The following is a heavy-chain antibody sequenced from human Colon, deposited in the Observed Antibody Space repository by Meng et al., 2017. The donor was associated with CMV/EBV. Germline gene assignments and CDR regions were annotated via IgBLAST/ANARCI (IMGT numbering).Heavy chain of an antibody. CDR2: IRFDGSHI. J-gene: IGHJ4*02. D-gene: IGHD5-12*01. CDR3: ARGGGYSCYG. Sequence: GGSLRLSCVASGFSFNTYGMHWVRQAPGKGLEWVAFIRFDGSHILYGDSVKGRLTISRDNAKNTLYLQMNSLRAEDTAVYYCARGGGYSCYGWGQGSLVTVSS. V-gene: IGHV3-30*02. CDR1: GFSFNTYG.